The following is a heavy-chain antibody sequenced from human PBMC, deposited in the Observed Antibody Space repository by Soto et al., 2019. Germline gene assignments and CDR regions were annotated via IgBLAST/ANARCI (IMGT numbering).Heavy chain of an antibody. CDR2: IYYSGST. CDR1: GGSISSGGYY. CDR3: ARDRHGNYYDSTPRAFDI. Sequence: SESLSLTCTVSGGSISSGGYYWSWIRQHPGKGLEWIGYIYYSGSTYYNPSLKSRVTISVDTSKNQFSLMLSSVTVADTAVYSWARDRHGNYYDSTPRAFDIWGQGTMVTVSS. V-gene: IGHV4-31*03. J-gene: IGHJ3*02. D-gene: IGHD3-22*01.